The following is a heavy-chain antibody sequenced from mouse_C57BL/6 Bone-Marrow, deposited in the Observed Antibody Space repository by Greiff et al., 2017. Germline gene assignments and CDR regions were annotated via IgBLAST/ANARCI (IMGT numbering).Heavy chain of an antibody. J-gene: IGHJ4*01. D-gene: IGHD2-1*01. Sequence: EVKLVESGGGLVQSGRSLRLSCATSGFTFSDFYMEWVRQAPGKGLEWIAASRNKANDYTTEYSASVKGRFIVSRDTSQSILYLQMNALRAEDTAIYYCARDAYSAMDYWGQGTSVTVSS. CDR1: GFTFSDFY. CDR2: SRNKANDYTT. V-gene: IGHV7-1*01. CDR3: ARDAYSAMDY.